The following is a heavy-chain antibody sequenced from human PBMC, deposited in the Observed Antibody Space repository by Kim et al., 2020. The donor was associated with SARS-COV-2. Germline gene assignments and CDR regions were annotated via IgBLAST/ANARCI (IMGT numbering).Heavy chain of an antibody. V-gene: IGHV4-4*07. D-gene: IGHD3-3*01. Sequence: IHSPSLKSRVTMSVDTSNNQCALKLRSGTAADTAVYYCAREAIGMDVWGQGTTVTVSS. CDR3: AREAIGMDV. J-gene: IGHJ6*02.